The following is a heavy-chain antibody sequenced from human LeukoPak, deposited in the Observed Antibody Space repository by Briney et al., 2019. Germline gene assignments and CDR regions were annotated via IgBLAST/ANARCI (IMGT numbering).Heavy chain of an antibody. CDR1: GFTFSSYG. J-gene: IGHJ4*02. V-gene: IGHV3-30*03. Sequence: GGSLRLSCAASGFTFSSYGMHWVRQAPGKGLEWVAVISYDGSNKYYADSVKGRFTISRDNSKNTVYLQMNSLRAEDTAVYFCARGGSGSNLDYWGQGTLVTVSS. CDR3: ARGGSGSNLDY. CDR2: ISYDGSNK. D-gene: IGHD3-10*01.